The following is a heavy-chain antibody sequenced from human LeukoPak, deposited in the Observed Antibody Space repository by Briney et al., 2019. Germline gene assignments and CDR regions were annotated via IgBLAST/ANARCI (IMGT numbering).Heavy chain of an antibody. V-gene: IGHV4-39*07. CDR1: GGSIDSSSYY. D-gene: IGHD2-15*01. J-gene: IGHJ6*03. CDR3: ASLLGYCSGNRCPSSANYYYYMDV. Sequence: SETLSLTCTVSGGSIDSSSYYWGWIRQPPGKGLEWIGSIYYSGNSYYNPSLKSRVTMSIDTSKNQFSLKVNSVTAADTAVYYCASLLGYCSGNRCPSSANYYYYMDVWGKGTTVTVSS. CDR2: IYYSGNS.